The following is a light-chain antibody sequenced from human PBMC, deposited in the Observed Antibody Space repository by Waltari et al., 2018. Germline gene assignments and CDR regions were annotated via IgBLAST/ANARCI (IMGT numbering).Light chain of an antibody. CDR3: LQYYNTPQT. CDR2: AAS. V-gene: IGKV1-39*01. Sequence: DIQMTQSPSSLAASVGDRVIISCRASQSVSRYLNWYQQKPGKAPKLLISAASTLQSGVPSRFSGSGSGTDFTLTISSLQAEDVAVYYCLQYYNTPQTFGQGSRVEIK. CDR1: QSVSRY. J-gene: IGKJ1*01.